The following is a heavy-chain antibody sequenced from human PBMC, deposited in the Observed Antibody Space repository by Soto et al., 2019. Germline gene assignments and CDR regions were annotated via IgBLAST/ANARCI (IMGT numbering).Heavy chain of an antibody. V-gene: IGHV5-10-1*01. CDR1: GYSFTSYW. CDR3: AREGYGSVHAY. Sequence: GESLKISCKGSGYSFTSYWISWVRQMPGKGLEWMGRIDPSDSYTNYSPSFQGHVTISADKSISTAYLQWSSLKASDTAMYYCAREGYGSVHAYRDQGTSVIGSS. J-gene: IGHJ4*02. D-gene: IGHD3-10*01. CDR2: IDPSDSYT.